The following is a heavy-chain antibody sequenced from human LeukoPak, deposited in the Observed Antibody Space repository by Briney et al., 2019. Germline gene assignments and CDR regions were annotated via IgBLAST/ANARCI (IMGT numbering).Heavy chain of an antibody. CDR2: INHSGST. J-gene: IGHJ4*02. CDR1: GGSFSGYY. V-gene: IGHV4-34*01. D-gene: IGHD1-26*01. Sequence: SETLSLTCAVYGGSFSGYYWSWIRQPPGKGLEWIGEINHSGSTNYNPSLKSRVTISVDTSKNQFSLKLSSVTAADTAVYYCARWEGGRYYDFYYWGQGTLVTVSS. CDR3: ARWEGGRYYDFYY.